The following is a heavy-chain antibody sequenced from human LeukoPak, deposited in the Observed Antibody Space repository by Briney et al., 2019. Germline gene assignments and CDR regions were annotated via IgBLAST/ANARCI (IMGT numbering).Heavy chain of an antibody. CDR3: ARDFRDRRQVKRFFDY. Sequence: GGSLRLPCAPSGYPFYEYYMSWMRQAPRKGLEWVSCISTRNTYIDYADSVKGRFTISRDNAKNSLYLQMNSLRAEDTAVYYCARDFRDRRQVKRFFDYWGQGTLVTVSS. CDR2: ISTRNTYI. J-gene: IGHJ4*02. D-gene: IGHD3-16*01. CDR1: GYPFYEYY. V-gene: IGHV3-11*05.